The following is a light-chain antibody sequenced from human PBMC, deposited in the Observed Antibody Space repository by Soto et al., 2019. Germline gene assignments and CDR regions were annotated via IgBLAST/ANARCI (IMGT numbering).Light chain of an antibody. CDR1: QSVSTTY. Sequence: EIVLTQSPGTLSLSPGERATLSCRASQSVSTTYLAWYQQKPGQAPRLLIYGASSRATGIPDRFSGSESGTDFTLTISRLEPEDFAVYYCQQYGRSQAFGQGTKVEIK. CDR3: QQYGRSQA. V-gene: IGKV3-20*01. J-gene: IGKJ1*01. CDR2: GAS.